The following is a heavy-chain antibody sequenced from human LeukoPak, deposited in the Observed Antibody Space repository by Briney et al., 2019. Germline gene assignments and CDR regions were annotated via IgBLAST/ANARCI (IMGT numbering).Heavy chain of an antibody. V-gene: IGHV4-61*02. CDR3: ARAPRSGVGDRRGYWLDP. Sequence: SETLSLTCTVSGGSISSGTYYWTWIRQPAGKGLEWIGRISSTGSVHYNPSLKSRVTVSADTSKNQFSLKLTAVIVADTALYFCARAPRSGVGDRRGYWLDPWGQGTLATVSP. CDR2: ISSTGSV. J-gene: IGHJ5*02. D-gene: IGHD2-8*01. CDR1: GGSISSGTYY.